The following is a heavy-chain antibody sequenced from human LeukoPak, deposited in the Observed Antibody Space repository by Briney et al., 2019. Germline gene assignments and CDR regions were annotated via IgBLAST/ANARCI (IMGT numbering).Heavy chain of an antibody. V-gene: IGHV3-21*01. Sequence: IPGGSLRLSCTASGFTFGDYAMSWFRQAPGKGLEWVSSISSSSSYIYYADSVKGRFTISRDNAKNSLYLQMNSLRAEDTAVYYCARDPGLSRYSSSWYGRRRPTSYFDYWGQGTLVTVSS. J-gene: IGHJ4*02. D-gene: IGHD6-13*01. CDR3: ARDPGLSRYSSSWYGRRRPTSYFDY. CDR1: GFTFGDYA. CDR2: ISSSSSYI.